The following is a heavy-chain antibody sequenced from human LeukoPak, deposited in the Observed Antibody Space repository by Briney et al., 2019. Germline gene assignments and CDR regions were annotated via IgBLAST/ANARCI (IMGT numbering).Heavy chain of an antibody. Sequence: GGSLRLSCAASGFTFDDYGMSWVRQAPWKGLEWVSGINWNGGSTGYADSVKGRFTISRDNAKNSLYLQMNSLRAEDTALYYCARPRDRAADGTIYYWGQGTLVTVSS. CDR1: GFTFDDYG. CDR3: ARPRDRAADGTIYY. V-gene: IGHV3-20*04. D-gene: IGHD6-13*01. J-gene: IGHJ4*02. CDR2: INWNGGST.